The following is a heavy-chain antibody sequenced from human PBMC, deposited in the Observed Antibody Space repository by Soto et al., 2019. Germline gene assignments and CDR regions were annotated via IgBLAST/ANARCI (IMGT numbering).Heavy chain of an antibody. CDR2: INHSGST. V-gene: IGHV4-34*01. D-gene: IGHD4-17*01. Sequence: PSETLSLTCAVYGGSFSGYYWSWIRQPPGKGLEWIGEINHSGSTNYNPSLKSRVTISVDTTKNQFSLKLSSVTAADTAVYYCARLHDYGDYRGDYWGQGTLVTVS. CDR1: GGSFSGYY. CDR3: ARLHDYGDYRGDY. J-gene: IGHJ4*02.